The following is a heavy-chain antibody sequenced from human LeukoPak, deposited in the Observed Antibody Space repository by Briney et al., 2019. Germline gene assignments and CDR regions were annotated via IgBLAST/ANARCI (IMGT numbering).Heavy chain of an antibody. J-gene: IGHJ6*03. D-gene: IGHD3-16*01. CDR1: GGSISSNY. CDR2: IYTSGRT. V-gene: IGHV4-4*07. Sequence: SETLSLTCTVSGGSISSNYWSWIRQPAGKGLEWIGRIYTSGRTNYNPSLKSRVTISVDTSKNQFSLKLSSVTAADTAVYYCARETSQKGAHYMDVWGKGTTVTISS. CDR3: ARETSQKGAHYMDV.